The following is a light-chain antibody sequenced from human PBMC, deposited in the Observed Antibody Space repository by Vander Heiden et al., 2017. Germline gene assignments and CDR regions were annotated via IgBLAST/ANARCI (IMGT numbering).Light chain of an antibody. Sequence: DIQITQSPSSLSASVGDRVTITCRASQSISSYLNWYQQKPGKAPKLLIYAASSLQSGVPSRFSGSGSGTDFTLTISRLQPEDFATYYCQQRYSTPTFGQGTKVEIK. CDR2: AAS. CDR3: QQRYSTPT. J-gene: IGKJ1*01. CDR1: QSISSY. V-gene: IGKV1-39*01.